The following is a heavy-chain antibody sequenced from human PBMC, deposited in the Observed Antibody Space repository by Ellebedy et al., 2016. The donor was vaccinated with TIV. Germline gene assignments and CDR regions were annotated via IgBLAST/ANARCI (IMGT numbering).Heavy chain of an antibody. Sequence: SETLSLXXNVSGGSTSATYTSYYWGWVRQPPGKGLEWIGSIYDSGRTHYNPSLKRRVTISVDTSKNQFSLKLSSVTAADTAVHYFARYRSGIVVVPAHYGMDVWGQGTTVTVSS. CDR3: ARYRSGIVVVPAHYGMDV. D-gene: IGHD2-2*01. CDR2: IYDSGRT. J-gene: IGHJ6*02. V-gene: IGHV4-39*01. CDR1: GGSTSATYTSYY.